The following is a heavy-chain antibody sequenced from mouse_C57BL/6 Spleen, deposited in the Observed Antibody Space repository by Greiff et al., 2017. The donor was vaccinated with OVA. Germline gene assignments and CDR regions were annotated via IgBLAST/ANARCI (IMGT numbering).Heavy chain of an antibody. J-gene: IGHJ1*03. CDR2: ISYSGST. CDR1: GYSITSGYD. Sequence: EVKVEESGPGMVKPSQSLSLTCTVTGYSITSGYDWHWIRHFPGNKLEWMGYISYSGSTNYNPSLKSRISITHDTSKNHFFLKLNSVTTEDTATYYCAREGEPWGYFDVWGTGTTVTVSS. CDR3: AREGEPWGYFDV. V-gene: IGHV3-1*01.